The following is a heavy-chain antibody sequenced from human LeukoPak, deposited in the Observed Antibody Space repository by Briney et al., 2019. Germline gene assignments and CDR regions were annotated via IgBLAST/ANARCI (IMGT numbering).Heavy chain of an antibody. CDR3: AKRGIVIRGLLVIGFHKEAHYFDS. D-gene: IGHD3-10*01. CDR2: INWNSGRV. CDR1: GFTFDDYA. J-gene: IGHJ4*02. Sequence: GRSLRLSCAASGFTFDDYAMHWVRQAPGKGLEWVSSINWNSGRVGYADSVKGRFTISRDNYMNTMYLQMNSLRAEDTAVYFCAKRGIVIRGLLVIGFHKEAHYFDSWGQGSLVTVSP. V-gene: IGHV3-9*01.